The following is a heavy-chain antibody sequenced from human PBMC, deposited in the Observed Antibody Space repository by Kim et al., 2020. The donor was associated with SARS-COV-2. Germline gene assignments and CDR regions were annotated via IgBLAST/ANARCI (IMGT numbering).Heavy chain of an antibody. V-gene: IGHV3-30*18. CDR3: AKAELLWFGELSSFDY. Sequence: GGSLRLSCAASGFTFSSYGMHWVRQAPGKGLEWVAVISYDGSNKYYADSVKGRFTISRDNSKNTLYLQMNSLRAEDTAVYYCAKAELLWFGELSSFDYWG. D-gene: IGHD3-10*01. J-gene: IGHJ4*01. CDR1: GFTFSSYG. CDR2: ISYDGSNK.